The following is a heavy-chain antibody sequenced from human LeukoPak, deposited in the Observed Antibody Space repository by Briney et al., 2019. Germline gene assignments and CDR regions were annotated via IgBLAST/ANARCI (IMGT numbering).Heavy chain of an antibody. D-gene: IGHD1-26*01. V-gene: IGHV4-39*01. CDR1: GGSISSSSYY. J-gene: IGHJ3*02. CDR3: ARWEENDAFDI. Sequence: PSETLSLTCTVSGGSISSSSYYRGWIRQPPGKGLEWIGSIYYSGSTYYNPSLKSRVTISVDTSKNQFSLKLSSVTAADTAVYYCARWEENDAFDIWGQGTMVTVSS. CDR2: IYYSGST.